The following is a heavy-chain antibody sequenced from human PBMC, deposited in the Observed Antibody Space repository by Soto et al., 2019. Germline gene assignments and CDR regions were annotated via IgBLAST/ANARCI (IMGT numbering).Heavy chain of an antibody. V-gene: IGHV4-31*03. J-gene: IGHJ6*02. Sequence: QVQLQESGPGLMKPSQTLSLTCSVSGGSITSGGFFWSWVRQDPGEGLELIAYIYYSGYTYYHPSLKSRLSISMDTSNNQFSLKLSSVTAADTAVYYCARGSSPHYGMDVWGQGTTVTVSS. CDR1: GGSITSGGFF. CDR2: IYYSGYT. D-gene: IGHD6-6*01. CDR3: ARGSSPHYGMDV.